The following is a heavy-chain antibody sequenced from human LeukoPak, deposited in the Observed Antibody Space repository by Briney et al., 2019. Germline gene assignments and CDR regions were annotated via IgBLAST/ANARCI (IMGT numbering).Heavy chain of an antibody. V-gene: IGHV3-30-3*01. J-gene: IGHJ4*02. CDR1: GFTFSSYA. Sequence: GGSLRLSCAASGFTFSSYAMRWVRQAPGKGLEWVAVISYDGSNKYYADSVKGRFTISRDNSKNTLYLQMNSLRAEDTAVYYCARSNYDILTGRGPFDYWGQGTLVTVSS. CDR2: ISYDGSNK. D-gene: IGHD3-9*01. CDR3: ARSNYDILTGRGPFDY.